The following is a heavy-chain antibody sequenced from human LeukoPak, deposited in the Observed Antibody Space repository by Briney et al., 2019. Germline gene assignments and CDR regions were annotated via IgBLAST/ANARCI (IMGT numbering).Heavy chain of an antibody. CDR2: ISGSGGST. V-gene: IGHV3-23*01. CDR3: AKNGPIGVVRFDF. J-gene: IGHJ4*02. CDR1: GFTFSSYA. Sequence: GGSLRLSCAASGFTFSSYAMSWVRQAPGKGLEWVSAISGSGGSTYYADSVKGGFNISRDNSKNTLYLQMISLRGEETAVYYCAKNGPIGVVRFDFWGQGTLVTVSA. D-gene: IGHD3-22*01.